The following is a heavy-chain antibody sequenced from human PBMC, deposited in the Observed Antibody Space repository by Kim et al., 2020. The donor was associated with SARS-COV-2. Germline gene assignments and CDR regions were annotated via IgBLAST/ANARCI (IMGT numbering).Heavy chain of an antibody. D-gene: IGHD2-8*01. Sequence: DSLQGRFTISRDNAKNALYLQMNSLRAEDTAVYFCARDAGYCINGRCFSDWGQGTLVTVSS. J-gene: IGHJ4*02. V-gene: IGHV3-21*06. CDR3: ARDAGYCINGRCFSD.